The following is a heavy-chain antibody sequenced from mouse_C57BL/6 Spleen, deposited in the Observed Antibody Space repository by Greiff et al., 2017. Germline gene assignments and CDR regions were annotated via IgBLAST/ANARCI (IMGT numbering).Heavy chain of an antibody. J-gene: IGHJ2*01. CDR1: GFTFSSYT. CDR2: ISGGGGNT. CDR3: ARPTRGYFDY. Sequence: EVKVEESGGGLVKPGGSLKLSCAASGFTFSSYTMSWVRQTPEKRLEWVATISGGGGNTYYPDSVKGRFTISRDNAKNTLYLQMSSLRSEDTALYYCARPTRGYFDYWGQGTTLTVSS. V-gene: IGHV5-9*01. D-gene: IGHD2-14*01.